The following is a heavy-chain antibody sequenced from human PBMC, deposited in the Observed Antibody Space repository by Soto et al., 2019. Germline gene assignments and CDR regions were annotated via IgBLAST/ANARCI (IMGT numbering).Heavy chain of an antibody. CDR2: ISNSGST. Sequence: QVQLQESGPGLVNPSQTLSLTCTVSGASISSGSYYWSWIRQLPGKGLEWIGYISNSGSTYYNPSLKSRVTISVDTSKNQFSLRVSSVTAADTAVYYCARAVYSNHVYWGQGTLVTVSS. V-gene: IGHV4-31*03. D-gene: IGHD4-4*01. CDR1: GASISSGSYY. CDR3: ARAVYSNHVY. J-gene: IGHJ4*02.